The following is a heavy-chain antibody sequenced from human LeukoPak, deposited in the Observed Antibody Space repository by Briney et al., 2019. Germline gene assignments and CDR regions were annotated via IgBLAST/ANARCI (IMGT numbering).Heavy chain of an antibody. V-gene: IGHV3-30*04. Sequence: GGSLRLSCAASGFTFSSYAMHWVRQAPGKGLEWVAGISYDGSNKYYADSVKGRFTISRDNSKNTLYLQMNSLRAEDTAVYYCARLMIAAAGIRVDAFDIWGQGTMVTVSS. J-gene: IGHJ3*02. CDR3: ARLMIAAAGIRVDAFDI. D-gene: IGHD6-13*01. CDR1: GFTFSSYA. CDR2: ISYDGSNK.